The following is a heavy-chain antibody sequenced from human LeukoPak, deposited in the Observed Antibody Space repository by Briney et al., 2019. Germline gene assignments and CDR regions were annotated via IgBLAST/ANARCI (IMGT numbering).Heavy chain of an antibody. D-gene: IGHD2-15*01. CDR3: ARVFSGSDY. Sequence: GGSLRLSCAASGFTFSSFGIHWVRQAPGKGLEWVSFISSGSGHIYYADSLQGRFTISRDNAKNSLYLQMNSLRAEDTAIYYCARVFSGSDYWGQGTPVTVSS. J-gene: IGHJ4*02. V-gene: IGHV3-21*01. CDR2: ISSGSGHI. CDR1: GFTFSSFG.